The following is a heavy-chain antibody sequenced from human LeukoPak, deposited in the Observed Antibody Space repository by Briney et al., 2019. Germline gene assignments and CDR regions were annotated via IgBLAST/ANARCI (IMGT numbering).Heavy chain of an antibody. CDR3: ARGGSVLWFGELWFDP. Sequence: ASVKVSCKASGYTFTRYDINWVRQATGQGLEWMRCMNPNSGNTGYAQKFQGRVTMTRNASISTAYMELSSLRSEDTAVYYCARGGSVLWFGELWFDPSGQGTLVTVSS. D-gene: IGHD3-10*01. V-gene: IGHV1-8*01. CDR2: MNPNSGNT. J-gene: IGHJ5*02. CDR1: GYTFTRYD.